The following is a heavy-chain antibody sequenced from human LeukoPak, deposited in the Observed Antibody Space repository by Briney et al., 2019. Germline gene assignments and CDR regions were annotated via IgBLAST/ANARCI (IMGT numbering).Heavy chain of an antibody. CDR1: GGSISSSSYY. J-gene: IGHJ4*02. CDR2: IYYSGST. CDR3: ASPLVVMSGPIDY. Sequence: SETLSLTCTVSGGSISSSSYYWGWIRQPPGKGLEWTGSIYYSGSTYYNPSLKSRVTISVDTSKNQFSLKLSSVTAADTAVYYCASPLVVMSGPIDYWGQGTLVTVSS. D-gene: IGHD3-22*01. V-gene: IGHV4-39*01.